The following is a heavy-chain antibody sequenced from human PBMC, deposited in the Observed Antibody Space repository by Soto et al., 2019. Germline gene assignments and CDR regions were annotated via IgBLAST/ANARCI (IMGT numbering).Heavy chain of an antibody. CDR1: GFSLSTSGVG. D-gene: IGHD5-12*01. V-gene: IGHV2-5*02. J-gene: IGHJ5*02. CDR3: AHKYRGYDFVAT. Sequence: QITLKESGPTLVKPTQTLTLTCTFSGFSLSTSGVGVGWIRQPPGKALEWLGIIYWDDDKRYSPSLKSRLTITKDTSKTQVVLTMTNMDPVDTATYYCAHKYRGYDFVATWGQGTLVTVSS. CDR2: IYWDDDK.